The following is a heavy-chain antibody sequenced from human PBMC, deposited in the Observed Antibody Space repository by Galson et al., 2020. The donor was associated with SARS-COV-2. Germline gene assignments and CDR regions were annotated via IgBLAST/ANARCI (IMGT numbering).Heavy chain of an antibody. CDR3: ARDIDYYYYRDF. Sequence: GESLKISCASAGFTFSSYYMHWVRQAPGKGLEWVVVISFDGSNKYYADSVKGRFTISRDNSKNTLYLQMNSLRAEDTAVYFCARDIDYYYYRDFWGKGTT. J-gene: IGHJ6*03. V-gene: IGHV3-30*04. CDR1: GFTFSSYY. CDR2: ISFDGSNK. D-gene: IGHD1-26*01.